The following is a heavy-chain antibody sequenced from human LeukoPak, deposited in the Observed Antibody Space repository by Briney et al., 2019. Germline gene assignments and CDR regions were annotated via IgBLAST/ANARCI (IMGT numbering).Heavy chain of an antibody. CDR3: AKGIVVVPAAGDAFDI. CDR2: INSDGSST. D-gene: IGHD2-2*01. Sequence: GGSLRLSCAASGFTFSSYWMHWVRQAPGKGLVWVSRINSDGSSTSYADSVKGRFTISRDNSKNTLYLQMNSLRAEDTAVYYCAKGIVVVPAAGDAFDIWGQGTMVTVSS. CDR1: GFTFSSYW. J-gene: IGHJ3*02. V-gene: IGHV3-74*01.